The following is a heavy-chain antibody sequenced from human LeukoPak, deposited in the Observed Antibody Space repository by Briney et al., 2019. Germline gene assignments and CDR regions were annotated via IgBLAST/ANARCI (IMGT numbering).Heavy chain of an antibody. CDR3: ARGMQQLYHFDS. J-gene: IGHJ4*02. Sequence: SETLSLTCTVSGGSISNYYWNWIRQPPGKGLEWIGYISDSGSTSYNPSLNSRVTISLDTSKNQFSLKLLSVTAADTAVYYCARGMQQLYHFDSWGRGTLVTVSS. CDR2: ISDSGST. D-gene: IGHD6-13*01. CDR1: GGSISNYY. V-gene: IGHV4-59*01.